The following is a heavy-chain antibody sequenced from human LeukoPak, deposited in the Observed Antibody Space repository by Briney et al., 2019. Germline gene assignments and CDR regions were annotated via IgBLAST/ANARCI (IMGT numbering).Heavy chain of an antibody. CDR3: ANSGWYSSRPLGFDY. D-gene: IGHD6-19*01. J-gene: IGHJ4*02. CDR1: GYSFTSYW. CDR2: IYPGDSDT. Sequence: GESLKISCKGSGYSFTSYWIGWVRQMPGKGLEWMRIIYPGDSDTRYSPSFQGQVTISADKSISTAYLQWSSLKASDTAMYYCANSGWYSSRPLGFDYWGQGTLVTVSS. V-gene: IGHV5-51*01.